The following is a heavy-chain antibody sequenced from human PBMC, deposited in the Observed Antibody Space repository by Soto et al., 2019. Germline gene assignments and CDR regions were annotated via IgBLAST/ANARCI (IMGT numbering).Heavy chain of an antibody. CDR1: GFTFSSYA. V-gene: IGHV3-23*01. J-gene: IGHJ4*02. Sequence: EVQLLESGGGLVQPGGSLRLSCAASGFTFSSYAMSWVRQAPGKGLEWVSAISGSGGSTYYADSVKGRFTISRDNSKNTLYLQMNSQRAEDTAVYDCAKDLLDYYYDSSGYYENYFDYWGQGTLVTVSS. CDR2: ISGSGGST. CDR3: AKDLLDYYYDSSGYYENYFDY. D-gene: IGHD3-22*01.